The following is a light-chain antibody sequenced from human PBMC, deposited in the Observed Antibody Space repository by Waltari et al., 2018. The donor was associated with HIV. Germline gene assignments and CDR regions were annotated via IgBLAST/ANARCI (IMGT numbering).Light chain of an antibody. J-gene: IGLJ2*01. Sequence: NFMLTQPHSVSESPGKTVSISCTRSSGSIASSYVQWYQQRPGSSPTALILEDNPRPVGVPERFSGSIDSSSNSASLTISGLKTEDEAYYYCQSYDTTTPVVFGGGTRLTVL. V-gene: IGLV6-57*01. CDR3: QSYDTTTPVV. CDR1: SGSIASSY. CDR2: EDN.